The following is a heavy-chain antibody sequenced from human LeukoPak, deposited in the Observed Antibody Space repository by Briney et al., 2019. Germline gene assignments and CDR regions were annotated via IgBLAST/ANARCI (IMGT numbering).Heavy chain of an antibody. V-gene: IGHV3-48*01. CDR1: GFTFSNFG. CDR2: ISSRSSTI. D-gene: IGHD6-19*01. Sequence: GGSLRLSCAASGFTFSNFGVNWVRQAPGKGLEWVSYISSRSSTIYYADSVKGRCTISRDNAKNSLYLQMNSLRAEDTAVYYCAREMADSSSTYFDYWGQGTLVTVSS. CDR3: AREMADSSSTYFDY. J-gene: IGHJ4*02.